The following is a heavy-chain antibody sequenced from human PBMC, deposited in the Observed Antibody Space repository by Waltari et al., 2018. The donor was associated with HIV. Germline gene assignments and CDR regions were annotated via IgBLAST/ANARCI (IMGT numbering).Heavy chain of an antibody. CDR2: IYYSGGT. J-gene: IGHJ6*02. CDR3: AKGCAFWSGYYPYGMDV. CDR1: GGSISSGGYY. D-gene: IGHD3-3*01. V-gene: IGHV4-31*03. Sequence: QVQLQESGPGLVKPSQTLSLTCTVSGGSISSGGYYWSWIRQHPGKGLEWIGYIYYSGGTYYNPSLKRRVTISVDTSKNQFSLKLSSVTAADTAVYYCAKGCAFWSGYYPYGMDVWGQGTTVTVSS.